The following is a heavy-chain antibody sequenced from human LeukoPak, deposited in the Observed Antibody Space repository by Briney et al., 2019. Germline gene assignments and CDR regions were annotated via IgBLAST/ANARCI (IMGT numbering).Heavy chain of an antibody. CDR1: GGSISSYY. D-gene: IGHD6-19*01. J-gene: IGHJ4*02. CDR3: ARLSSGWYVDY. Sequence: SETLSLTCTVSGGSISSYYWSWIRQPPGKGLEWIGYIYYSGSTNYNPSLKSRVTISVDTSKNQFSLKLSSVTAADTAVYYCARLSSGWYVDYWGQGTLVTVS. CDR2: IYYSGST. V-gene: IGHV4-59*08.